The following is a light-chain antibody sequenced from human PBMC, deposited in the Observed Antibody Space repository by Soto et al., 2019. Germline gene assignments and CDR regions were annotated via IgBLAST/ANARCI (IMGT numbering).Light chain of an antibody. CDR1: RTVSAY. J-gene: IGKJ4*01. CDR2: DAS. Sequence: EIVLTQSPATLSLSPGERATLSCSASRTVSAYLVWYQQKPGQPPRLLIYDASNRATGIPARFSGSGSGTDFTLTISSLEPEDFAVYYCQQRGNWPPTFGGGTKVEIK. V-gene: IGKV3-11*01. CDR3: QQRGNWPPT.